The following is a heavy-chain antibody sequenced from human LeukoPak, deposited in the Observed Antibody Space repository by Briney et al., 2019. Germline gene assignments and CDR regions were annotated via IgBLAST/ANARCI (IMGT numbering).Heavy chain of an antibody. CDR1: GFTFSIYA. Sequence: GGSLRLSCAASGFTFSIYAMHWVRQAPGKGLEWVAVISYDGSNKYYADSVKGRFTISRDNSKNTLYLQMNSLRAEDTAVYYCARLRSNYVYYYYGMDVWGQGTTVTVSS. D-gene: IGHD4-11*01. V-gene: IGHV3-30-3*01. J-gene: IGHJ6*02. CDR3: ARLRSNYVYYYYGMDV. CDR2: ISYDGSNK.